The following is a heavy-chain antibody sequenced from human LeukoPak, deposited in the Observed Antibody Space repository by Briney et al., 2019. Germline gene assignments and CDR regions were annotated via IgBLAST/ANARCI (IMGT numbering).Heavy chain of an antibody. J-gene: IGHJ6*03. D-gene: IGHD5-12*01. CDR1: GFTFSSYA. CDR2: ISSNGGST. CDR3: ARDERGYSGYAYYYMDV. Sequence: GGSLRLSCAASGFTFSSYAMHWVRQAPGKGLEYVSAISSNGGSTYYANSVKGRFTISRDNSKNTLYLQMGSLRAEDMAVYYCARDERGYSGYAYYYMDVWGKGTTVTVSS. V-gene: IGHV3-64*01.